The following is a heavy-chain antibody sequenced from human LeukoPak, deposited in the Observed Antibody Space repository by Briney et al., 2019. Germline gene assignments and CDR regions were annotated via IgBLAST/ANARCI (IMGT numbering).Heavy chain of an antibody. CDR3: ARGGVDRSGGSCPTLNWFDP. Sequence: ASVKVSCKASGYTFTNYGISWVRQAPGQGLEWMGWISAYNGNTNYALKLQGRLTMTTDTSTTTAYMELRSLRSDDTAVYYCARGGVDRSGGSCPTLNWFDPWGQGTLVTVSS. D-gene: IGHD2-15*01. J-gene: IGHJ5*02. CDR2: ISAYNGNT. CDR1: GYTFTNYG. V-gene: IGHV1-18*01.